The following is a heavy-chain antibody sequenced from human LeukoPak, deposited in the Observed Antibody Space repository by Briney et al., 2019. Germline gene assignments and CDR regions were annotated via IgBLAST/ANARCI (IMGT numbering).Heavy chain of an antibody. D-gene: IGHD5-24*01. V-gene: IGHV3-48*02. CDR3: ARGSGDGHNYYFDY. Sequence: PGGSLRLSCAASGFTFSSYSMNWVRQAPGKGLEWVSYISSSSSTIYYADSVKGRFTISRDNAKNSLYLQMNSLRDEDTAVYYCARGSGDGHNYYFDYWGQGTLVTVSS. J-gene: IGHJ4*02. CDR1: GFTFSSYS. CDR2: ISSSSSTI.